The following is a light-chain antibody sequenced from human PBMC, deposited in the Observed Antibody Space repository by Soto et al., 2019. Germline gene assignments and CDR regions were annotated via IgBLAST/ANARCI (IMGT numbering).Light chain of an antibody. V-gene: IGLV2-8*01. Sequence: QSALTQPPSASGSPGQSVTISCTGTSSDVGGYNYVSWYQQHPGKAPKLMIYEVSKRPSGVPDRFSGSKSGNTASLTVPGLKAEEEADYYCSSYGGSNGVFGTGTKLTVL. CDR1: SSDVGGYNY. J-gene: IGLJ1*01. CDR2: EVS. CDR3: SSYGGSNGV.